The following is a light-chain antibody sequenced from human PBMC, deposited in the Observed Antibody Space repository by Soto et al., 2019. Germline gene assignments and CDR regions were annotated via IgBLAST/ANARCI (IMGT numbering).Light chain of an antibody. CDR1: QTISIN. CDR2: RAS. J-gene: IGKJ2*01. V-gene: IGKV3-15*01. Sequence: ETVMTQSPATLSVSPGERATLSCRASQTISINLAWYQQKPGQAPRLLIYRASTRATGIPARFSGSGSGTDFTLTISRLEPEDFAVYYCLQYAFSPHTFGQGTRLDIK. CDR3: LQYAFSPHT.